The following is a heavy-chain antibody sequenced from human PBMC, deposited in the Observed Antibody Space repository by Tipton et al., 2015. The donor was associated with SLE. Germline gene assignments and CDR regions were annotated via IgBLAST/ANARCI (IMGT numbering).Heavy chain of an antibody. CDR2: IRYDGSNK. J-gene: IGHJ6*02. V-gene: IGHV3-30*02. CDR1: GFTFSSYG. CDR3: ARDRGGAYDSPWYGMDV. D-gene: IGHD3-3*01. Sequence: SLRLSCAASGFTFSSYGMHWVRQAPGKGLEWVAFIRYDGSNKYYADSVKGRFTISRDNSKNTLYLQMNSLRAEDTAVYYCARDRGGAYDSPWYGMDVWGQGTTVTVSS.